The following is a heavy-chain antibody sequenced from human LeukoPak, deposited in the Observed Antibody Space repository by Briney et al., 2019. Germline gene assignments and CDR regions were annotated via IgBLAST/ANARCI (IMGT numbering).Heavy chain of an antibody. Sequence: GGSLRLSCAASGFTFSDYYMSWIRQAPGKGLEWVSYISSSGSTIYYADSVKGRFTISRDNAKNSLYLQMNSLKTEDTAVYYCVRGYSGPDTDTRYFDFWGQGTLVTVSS. D-gene: IGHD1-26*01. CDR3: VRGYSGPDTDTRYFDF. V-gene: IGHV3-11*01. J-gene: IGHJ4*02. CDR1: GFTFSDYY. CDR2: ISSSGSTI.